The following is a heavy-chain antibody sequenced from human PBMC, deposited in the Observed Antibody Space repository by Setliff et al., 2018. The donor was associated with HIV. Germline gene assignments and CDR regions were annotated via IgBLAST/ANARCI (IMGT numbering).Heavy chain of an antibody. CDR2: INPGGGNT. Sequence: GASVKVSCKASGYTFTNFYMHWVRQAPGQGLEWMGIINPGGGNTRYAQRFLGRVSMTRDTSTSTVYMELSSLRSEDTAVYYCTTEDPWLRFGHWGQGTLVTVPQ. D-gene: IGHD5-12*01. CDR3: TTEDPWLRFGH. V-gene: IGHV1-46*01. CDR1: GYTFTNFY. J-gene: IGHJ5*02.